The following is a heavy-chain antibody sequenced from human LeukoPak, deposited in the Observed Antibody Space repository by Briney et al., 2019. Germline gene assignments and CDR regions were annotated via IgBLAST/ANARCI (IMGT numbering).Heavy chain of an antibody. CDR1: GGTFSSYA. D-gene: IGHD2-21*01. CDR3: ARLCSIRWCLHDWFDP. CDR2: IIPIFGTA. J-gene: IGHJ5*02. V-gene: IGHV1-69*06. Sequence: ASVKVSCKASGGTFSSYAINWVRQAPGQGLEWMGGIIPIFGTANYAQKFQGRVTITADKYTSTVYMELSSLRSEDTAVYYCARLCSIRWCLHDWFDPWGQGTLVTVS.